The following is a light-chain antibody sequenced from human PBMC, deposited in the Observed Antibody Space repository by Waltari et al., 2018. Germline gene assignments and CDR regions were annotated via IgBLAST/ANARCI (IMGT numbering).Light chain of an antibody. V-gene: IGLV2-23*01. J-gene: IGLJ3*02. CDR3: SSYAGSGSPRV. CDR2: EGS. CDR1: NRDVGSYNI. Sequence: QSALIQPASVSGSPGQSITMSCTETNRDVGSYNIVSWYQQHPGKAPKFLIYEGSKRPSGVSYRFSGSKSGNTASLTISGLQADDEADYYCSSYAGSGSPRVFGGGTKLTVL.